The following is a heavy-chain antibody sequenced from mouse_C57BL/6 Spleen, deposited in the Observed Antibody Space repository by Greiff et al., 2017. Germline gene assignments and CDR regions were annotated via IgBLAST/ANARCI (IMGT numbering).Heavy chain of an antibody. V-gene: IGHV1-52*01. CDR1: GYTFTSYW. CDR2: IYPSDSET. Sequence: QVQLQQPGAELVRPGSSVKLSCKASGYTFTSYWMHWVKQRPIQGLEWIGNIYPSDSETHYNQKFKDKATVTVDKSSSTAYMQLSSLTSADSAVYYGARGDSSGYVFAYWGQGTLVTVAA. CDR3: ARGDSSGYVFAY. D-gene: IGHD3-2*02. J-gene: IGHJ3*01.